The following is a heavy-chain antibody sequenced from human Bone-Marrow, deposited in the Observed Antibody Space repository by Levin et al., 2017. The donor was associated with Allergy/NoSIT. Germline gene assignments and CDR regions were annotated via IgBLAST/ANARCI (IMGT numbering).Heavy chain of an antibody. V-gene: IGHV3-23*01. J-gene: IGHJ4*02. D-gene: IGHD3-9*01. CDR3: AKNLGADEGDDILTGMFDY. Sequence: GGSLRLSCGASGFTFDTFTMSWVRQGPGRGLEWLADISGSGGRTYYADSVKGRFSISRDNSKNIVYLQMNSLRGEDTAVYYCAKNLGADEGDDILTGMFDYWGQGTLVTVSS. CDR1: GFTFDTFT. CDR2: ISGSGGRT.